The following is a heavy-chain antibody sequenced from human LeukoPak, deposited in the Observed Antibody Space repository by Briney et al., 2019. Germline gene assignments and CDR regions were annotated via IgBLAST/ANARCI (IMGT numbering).Heavy chain of an antibody. CDR3: ARDIGIAAREGGSD. Sequence: GGSLRLSCAASGFTFSSYSMNWVRQAPGKGLEWVSSISSSSSYIYYADSVKGRFTISRDNAKNSLYLQMNSLRAEDTAVYYCARDIGIAAREGGSDWGQGTLVTVSS. CDR2: ISSSSSYI. D-gene: IGHD6-6*01. J-gene: IGHJ4*02. CDR1: GFTFSSYS. V-gene: IGHV3-21*01.